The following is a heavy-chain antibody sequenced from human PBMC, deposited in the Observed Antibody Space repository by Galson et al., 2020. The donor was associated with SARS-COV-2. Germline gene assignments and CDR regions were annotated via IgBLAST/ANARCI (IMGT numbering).Heavy chain of an antibody. CDR2: ISYDEITK. J-gene: IGHJ5*02. Sequence: GGSLRLSCAASGFTFSTYGMHWVRQFPGKGLEWVASISYDEITKFYLDSVKGRFTTSRDNFQNTLYPQMNSLRAEDTAVYYCARDAFRYDDTHGSKANWFDPWGQGTLVTVSS. CDR3: ARDAFRYDDTHGSKANWFDP. CDR1: GFTFSTYG. V-gene: IGHV3-30*03. D-gene: IGHD3-22*01.